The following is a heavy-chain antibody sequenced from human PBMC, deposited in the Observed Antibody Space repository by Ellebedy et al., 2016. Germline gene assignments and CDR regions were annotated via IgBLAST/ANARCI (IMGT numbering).Heavy chain of an antibody. J-gene: IGHJ5*02. Sequence: SETLSLXXAVSGDSISGGDSHWTWIRQPPGKGLQWIGNLYSTGSTYYNPSLKSRVTISVDTSKNQFSLNLNSVTAADSAVYYCARLSKGDCGGDCYTFGPWGQGNLVTVSS. CDR3: ARLSKGDCGGDCYTFGP. CDR1: GDSISGGDSH. D-gene: IGHD2-21*02. V-gene: IGHV4-30-4*01. CDR2: LYSTGST.